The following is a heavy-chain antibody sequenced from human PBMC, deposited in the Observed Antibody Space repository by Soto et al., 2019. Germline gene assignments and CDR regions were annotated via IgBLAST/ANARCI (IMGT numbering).Heavy chain of an antibody. CDR1: GGSISSSSYF. CDR3: ARHPSDFWFDP. D-gene: IGHD2-21*02. J-gene: IGHJ5*02. Sequence: QLQLQESGPGLVKPSETLSLTCSVSGGSISSSSYFWGWIRQPPGRGLEWIGSIYYSGSTYYNPSLKSRVTVSVDTSKNQGPLKLSSVTAADTAVYYCARHPSDFWFDPWGQGTLVTVSS. V-gene: IGHV4-39*01. CDR2: IYYSGST.